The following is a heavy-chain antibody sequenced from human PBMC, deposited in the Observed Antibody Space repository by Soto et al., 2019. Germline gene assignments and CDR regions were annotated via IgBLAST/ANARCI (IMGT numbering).Heavy chain of an antibody. D-gene: IGHD7-27*01. CDR1: GFTFSNYH. CDR2: IWNDGSRK. Sequence: GGSLRLSCAASGFTFSNYHIHWVRQTPGKWLEWVALIWNDGSRKFYADSVRGRFTMSRDNSNNILFLQMNSLRAEDTAVYYCARIGTWALNFDYWGQGTLVTVSS. CDR3: ARIGTWALNFDY. V-gene: IGHV3-33*01. J-gene: IGHJ4*02.